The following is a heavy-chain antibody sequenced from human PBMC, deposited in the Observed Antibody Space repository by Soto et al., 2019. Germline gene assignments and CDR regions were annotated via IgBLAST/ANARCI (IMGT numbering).Heavy chain of an antibody. CDR2: ISPHGDST. J-gene: IGHJ3*01. CDR3: AKVRLTDYLRYAPHL. D-gene: IGHD2-8*01. Sequence: EVQLLESGGGLVQPGGSLRLACAASGFTFNNYAMNWVRQAPGTGLEWVSIISPHGDSTYYADSVKSRFTISRDNSQNTVFLQMNRMRAEDTAIYFCAKVRLTDYLRYAPHLWGQGTLVTVSS. V-gene: IGHV3-23*01. CDR1: GFTFNNYA.